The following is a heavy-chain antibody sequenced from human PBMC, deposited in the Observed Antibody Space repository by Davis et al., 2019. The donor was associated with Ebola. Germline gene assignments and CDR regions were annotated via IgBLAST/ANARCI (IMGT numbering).Heavy chain of an antibody. Sequence: ASVKVSCKASGYTFTTYYMHWVRQAPGQGPEWLGIINSNAGNIKIAQKFQGRVTMTRDTSISTAYMELSRLKSDDTAVYYCARDRCSGDCYSGGFDIWGQGTRVTVSS. CDR1: GYTFTTYY. V-gene: IGHV1-46*01. J-gene: IGHJ3*02. CDR3: ARDRCSGDCYSGGFDI. CDR2: INSNAGNI. D-gene: IGHD2-21*01.